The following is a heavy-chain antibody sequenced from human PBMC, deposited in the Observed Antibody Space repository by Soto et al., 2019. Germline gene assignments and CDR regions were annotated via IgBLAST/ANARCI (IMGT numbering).Heavy chain of an antibody. CDR1: GFTFSSYG. CDR2: IWYDGSNK. D-gene: IGHD3-22*01. CDR3: ARDHDSSGYYPLNYFDY. Sequence: QVQLVESGGGVVQPGRSLRLSCAAAGFTFSSYGMHWVRQAPGKGLEGVAVIWYDGSNKYYADSVKGRFNISRDTSQNTLYLQMNSLRAEDTAVYYCARDHDSSGYYPLNYFDYWGQGTLVTVSS. V-gene: IGHV3-33*01. J-gene: IGHJ4*02.